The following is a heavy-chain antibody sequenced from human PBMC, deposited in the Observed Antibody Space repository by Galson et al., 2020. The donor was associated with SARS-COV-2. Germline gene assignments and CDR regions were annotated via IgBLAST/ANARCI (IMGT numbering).Heavy chain of an antibody. D-gene: IGHD6-19*01. Sequence: GGSLRLSCAASGFTFSSYAMHWVRQAPGKGLEYVSAISSNGGSTYYANSVKGRFTISRDNSKNTLYLQMGSLRAEDMAVYYCARDLGYSSCWYYFDYWGHGTLVTVSS. V-gene: IGHV3-64*01. CDR2: ISSNGGST. J-gene: IGHJ4*01. CDR3: ARDLGYSSCWYYFDY. CDR1: GFTFSSYA.